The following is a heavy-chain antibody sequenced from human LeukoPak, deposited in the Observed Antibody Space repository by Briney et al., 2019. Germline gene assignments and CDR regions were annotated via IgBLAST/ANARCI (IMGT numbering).Heavy chain of an antibody. CDR2: ISSSSSYT. CDR1: AFTFSDYY. CDR3: ARSLIVANPLDV. V-gene: IGHV3-11*06. J-gene: IGHJ6*04. D-gene: IGHD5-12*01. Sequence: GGSLRLSCAASAFTFSDYYMSWIRQAPGKGLEWVSYISSSSSYTNYADSVKGRFTISRDNAKNSLYLQMNSLRAEDTAVYYCARSLIVANPLDVWGKGTTVTVSS.